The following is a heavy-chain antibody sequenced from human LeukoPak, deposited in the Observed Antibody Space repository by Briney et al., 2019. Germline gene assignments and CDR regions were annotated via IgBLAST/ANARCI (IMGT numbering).Heavy chain of an antibody. V-gene: IGHV1-8*01. J-gene: IGHJ6*02. Sequence: GASVKVSCKASGYTFTSYDINWVRQATGQGLEWMGWMNPNSGNTGYAQKFQGRVTMTRNTSISTAYMELSSLRSEDTAVYYCARRSPIDCSSTSCFHYYYGMDVWGQGTTVTVSS. D-gene: IGHD2-2*01. CDR3: ARRSPIDCSSTSCFHYYYGMDV. CDR2: MNPNSGNT. CDR1: GYTFTSYD.